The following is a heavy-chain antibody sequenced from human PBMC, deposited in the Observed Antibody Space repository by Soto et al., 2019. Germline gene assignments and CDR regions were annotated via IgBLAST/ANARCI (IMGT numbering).Heavy chain of an antibody. D-gene: IGHD3-10*01. CDR1: GGSISSGDYY. J-gene: IGHJ4*02. V-gene: IGHV4-31*03. Sequence: SETLSLTCTVSGGSISSGDYYWSWIRQHPGKGLEWIGYIYYSGSTYYNPSLKSRVTISVDTSKNQFSLKLSSVTAADTAVYYCARAHYYGSGSSLEYWGQGTLVTVSS. CDR3: ARAHYYGSGSSLEY. CDR2: IYYSGST.